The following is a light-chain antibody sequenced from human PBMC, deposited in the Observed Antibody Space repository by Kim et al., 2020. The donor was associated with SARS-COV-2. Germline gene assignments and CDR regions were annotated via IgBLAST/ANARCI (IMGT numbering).Light chain of an antibody. CDR3: QQYYAWPPWT. CDR2: GAS. J-gene: IGKJ1*01. CDR1: QSVSSN. Sequence: SPGERATLSCRASQSVSSNLACYQQKPGQAPRLLIFGASTRATGIPARFSGSGSWTEFTLTISSLESEDVAVYYCQQYYAWPPWTFGQGTRVEIK. V-gene: IGKV3-15*01.